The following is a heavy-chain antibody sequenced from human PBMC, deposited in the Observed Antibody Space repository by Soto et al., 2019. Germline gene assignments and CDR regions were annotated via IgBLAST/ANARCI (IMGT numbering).Heavy chain of an antibody. CDR2: IYYSGST. V-gene: IGHV4-59*01. J-gene: IGHJ4*02. CDR3: ATMAGTDFDY. CDR1: GASISSYY. D-gene: IGHD6-19*01. Sequence: PSETLSLTCTVSGASISSYYWSWIRQPPGKGLEWIGYIYYSGSTNYNPSLKSRVTISVDTSKNQFSLKLSSVTAADTAVYYCATMAGTDFDYWGQGTLVTVS.